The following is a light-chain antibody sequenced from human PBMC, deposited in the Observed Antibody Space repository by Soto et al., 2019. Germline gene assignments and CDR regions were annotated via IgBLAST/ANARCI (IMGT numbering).Light chain of an antibody. CDR2: TLS. CDR3: MQRLEFPLT. Sequence: DIVVTQSPLSLPVTAGGAASISCRSSHSLLHINGYNYVDLYLQKPGQSPQLLIYTLSYRASGVPPRFSGSGSDTDFTLKISRVEAEDVGVYYCMQRLEFPLTFGGGTKVDI. J-gene: IGKJ4*01. V-gene: IGKV2-40*01. CDR1: HSLLHINGYNY.